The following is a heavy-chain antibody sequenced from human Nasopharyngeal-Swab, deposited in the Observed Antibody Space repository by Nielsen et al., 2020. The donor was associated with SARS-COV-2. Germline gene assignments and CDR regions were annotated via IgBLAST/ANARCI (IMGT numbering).Heavy chain of an antibody. Sequence: GESLKISCVASGFTFSSYWMHWVRQAPGKGLVWVSRINSDGSSTSYADSVKGRFTISRDNAKNTLYLQINSLRAEDTAVYYCARDTSGYDGNYYYYYMDVWGKGTTVTVSS. J-gene: IGHJ6*03. CDR1: GFTFSSYW. D-gene: IGHD5-12*01. CDR2: INSDGSST. CDR3: ARDTSGYDGNYYYYYMDV. V-gene: IGHV3-74*01.